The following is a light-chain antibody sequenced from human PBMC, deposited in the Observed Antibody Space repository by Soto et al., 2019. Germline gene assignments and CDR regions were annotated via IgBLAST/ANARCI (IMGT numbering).Light chain of an antibody. Sequence: QSALTQPASVSGSPGQSITISCTGTSSDVGGYNYVSWYQQHPGKAPKLMIYDVSNRPSGVSNRFSGSKSGNTASLTISGRQGEDVADYYCSSYRSSSHVVFGGGTKLTVL. V-gene: IGLV2-14*01. CDR2: DVS. CDR1: SSDVGGYNY. J-gene: IGLJ2*01. CDR3: SSYRSSSHVV.